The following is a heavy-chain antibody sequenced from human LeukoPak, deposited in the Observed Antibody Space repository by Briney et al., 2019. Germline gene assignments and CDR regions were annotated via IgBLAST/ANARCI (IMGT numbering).Heavy chain of an antibody. CDR1: GFTFSSYA. CDR2: ISGSGGST. J-gene: IGHJ4*02. Sequence: GGSLRLSCAASGFTFSSYAMSWVRQAPGKGLEWVSAISGSGGSTYYADSVKGRFTISRDKSKNTLYLQMNSRRAEDTAVYYCAIFRYYYDSSGYYGFWGQGTLVTVSS. D-gene: IGHD3-22*01. V-gene: IGHV3-23*01. CDR3: AIFRYYYDSSGYYGF.